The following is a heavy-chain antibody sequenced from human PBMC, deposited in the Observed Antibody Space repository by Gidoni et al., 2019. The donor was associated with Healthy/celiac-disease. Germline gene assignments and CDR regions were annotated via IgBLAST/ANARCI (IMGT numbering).Heavy chain of an antibody. CDR2: ISGSGGST. Sequence: EVQLLESGGGWVQPGGSLRLSCAASGFPFSRYAMSWFRQAPGKGLEWVSAISGSGGSTYYADSVKGRFTISRDNSKNTLYLQMNSLRAEDTAVYYCAKDHGRYDFWSGYPRWYYFDYWGQGTLVTVSS. CDR1: GFPFSRYA. D-gene: IGHD3-3*01. J-gene: IGHJ4*02. CDR3: AKDHGRYDFWSGYPRWYYFDY. V-gene: IGHV3-23*01.